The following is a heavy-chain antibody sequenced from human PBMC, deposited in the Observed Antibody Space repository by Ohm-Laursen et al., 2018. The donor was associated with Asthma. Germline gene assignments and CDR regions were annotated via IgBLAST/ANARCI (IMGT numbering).Heavy chain of an antibody. CDR3: AREVSGYSYGSYFDY. CDR2: ISYDGSNK. J-gene: IGHJ4*02. Sequence: SLRLSCAASGFTFSSYGMHWVRQAPGKGLEWVAVISYDGSNKYYADSVKGRFTISRDNSKNTLYLQMNSLRAEDTAVYYCAREVSGYSYGSYFDYWGQGTLVTVSS. CDR1: GFTFSSYG. V-gene: IGHV3-30*03. D-gene: IGHD5-18*01.